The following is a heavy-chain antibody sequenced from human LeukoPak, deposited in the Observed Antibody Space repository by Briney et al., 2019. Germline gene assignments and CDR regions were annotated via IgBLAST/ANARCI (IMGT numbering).Heavy chain of an antibody. CDR1: GFTFDDYG. D-gene: IGHD7-27*01. V-gene: IGHV3-20*04. J-gene: IGHJ4*02. CDR2: INWKGDSR. Sequence: GGSLRLSCAASGFTFDDYGMSWVRQAPGKGLEWVSGINWKGDSRGYADSVKGRFTISRDNAKNSLYLQMNSLRAEDTAVYYCAKDATGDRKYFDYWGQGTLVTVSS. CDR3: AKDATGDRKYFDY.